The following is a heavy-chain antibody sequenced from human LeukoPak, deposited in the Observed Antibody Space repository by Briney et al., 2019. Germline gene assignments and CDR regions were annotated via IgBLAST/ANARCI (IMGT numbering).Heavy chain of an antibody. J-gene: IGHJ6*03. CDR1: GYSFTSYW. D-gene: IGHD2-2*01. CDR3: ARSSSTSYKPFHYYMDV. Sequence: GESLKISCKGSGYSFTSYWIGWVRQMPGKGLEWMGIIYPGDSDTRYSPSFQGQVTISADKSISTAYLQWSSLKASDTAMYYCARSSSTSYKPFHYYMDVWGKGTTVTVSS. CDR2: IYPGDSDT. V-gene: IGHV5-51*01.